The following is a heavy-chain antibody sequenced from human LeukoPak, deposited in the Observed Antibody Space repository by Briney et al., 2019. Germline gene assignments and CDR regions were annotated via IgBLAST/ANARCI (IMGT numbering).Heavy chain of an antibody. Sequence: SETLSLTCTVSGYSISSGYYWGWIRQPPGKGLEWIGSIYHSGSTYYNPSLKSRVTISVDTSKNQFSLKLSSVTAADTAVYYCARGDRGDYVWGSYPNHYFDYWGQGTLVTVSS. CDR2: IYHSGST. D-gene: IGHD3-16*02. V-gene: IGHV4-38-2*02. CDR3: ARGDRGDYVWGSYPNHYFDY. J-gene: IGHJ4*02. CDR1: GYSISSGYY.